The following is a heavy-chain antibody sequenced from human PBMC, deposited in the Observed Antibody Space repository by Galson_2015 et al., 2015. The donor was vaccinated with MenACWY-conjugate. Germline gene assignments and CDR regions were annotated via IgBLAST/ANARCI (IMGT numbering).Heavy chain of an antibody. V-gene: IGHV3-73*01. Sequence: SLRLSCAASGFTFTDYPIHWVRQASGKGLEWLGRIRSKSKTYAKAYAASVRGRFTISRDDSKNTTYLQMDRLENEDTALYYWTRRQDLCGGQ. CDR2: IRSKSKTYAK. J-gene: IGHJ1*01. CDR1: GFTFTDYP. CDR3: TRRQDLC. D-gene: IGHD3-16*01.